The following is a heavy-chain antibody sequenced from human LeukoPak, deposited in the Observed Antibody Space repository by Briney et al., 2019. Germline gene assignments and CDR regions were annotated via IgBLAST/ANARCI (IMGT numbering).Heavy chain of an antibody. Sequence: PGGSLRLSCAASGFIFSSYGMHWVRQAPGKGLEWVAVISYDGSNKYYADSVKGRFTISRDNSKNTLYLQMNSLRAEDTAVYYCANGEGDIRSGPFDYWGQGTLVTVSS. CDR2: ISYDGSNK. D-gene: IGHD3-10*01. CDR3: ANGEGDIRSGPFDY. V-gene: IGHV3-30*18. CDR1: GFIFSSYG. J-gene: IGHJ4*02.